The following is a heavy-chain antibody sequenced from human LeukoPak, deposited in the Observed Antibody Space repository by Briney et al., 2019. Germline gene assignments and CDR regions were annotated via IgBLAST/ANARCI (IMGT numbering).Heavy chain of an antibody. Sequence: GGSLRLSYAASGFTFSSYAMSWVRQAPGKGLEWVSAISGSGGSTYYADSVKGRFTISRDNSKNTLYLQMNSLRAEDTAVYYCARGIWLDFWSGYRMGYFDYWGQGTLVTVSS. D-gene: IGHD3-3*01. CDR2: ISGSGGST. CDR1: GFTFSSYA. J-gene: IGHJ4*02. V-gene: IGHV3-23*01. CDR3: ARGIWLDFWSGYRMGYFDY.